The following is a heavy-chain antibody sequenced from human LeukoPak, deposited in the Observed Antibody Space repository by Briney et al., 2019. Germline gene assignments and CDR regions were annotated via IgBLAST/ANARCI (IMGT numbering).Heavy chain of an antibody. Sequence: SETLSLTCTVSAGSITSSDHYWGWIRQPPGMGLEWIGTIYYSGITNYNPSLKSRVTISVDTSKNQFSLKLSSVTAADTAVYYCARGPGRITIFGVVITDYFDYWGQGTLVTVSS. CDR3: ARGPGRITIFGVVITDYFDY. CDR2: IYYSGIT. CDR1: AGSITSSDHY. V-gene: IGHV4-39*07. J-gene: IGHJ4*02. D-gene: IGHD3-3*01.